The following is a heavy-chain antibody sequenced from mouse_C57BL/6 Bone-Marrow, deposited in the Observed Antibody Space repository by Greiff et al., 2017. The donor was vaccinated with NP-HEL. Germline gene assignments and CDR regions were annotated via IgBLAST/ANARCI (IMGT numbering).Heavy chain of an antibody. Sequence: EVQRVESGGGLVQPKGSLKLSCAASGFSFNTYAMNWVRQAPGKGLEWVARIRSKSNNYATYYADSVKDRFTISRDDSESMLYLQMNNLKTEDTAMYYCVRPDYYEGYFDYWGQGTTLTVSS. V-gene: IGHV10-1*01. D-gene: IGHD1-1*01. J-gene: IGHJ2*01. CDR3: VRPDYYEGYFDY. CDR2: IRSKSNNYAT. CDR1: GFSFNTYA.